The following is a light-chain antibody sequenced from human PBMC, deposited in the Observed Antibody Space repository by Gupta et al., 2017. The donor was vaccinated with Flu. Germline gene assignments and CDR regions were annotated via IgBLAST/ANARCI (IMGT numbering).Light chain of an antibody. CDR1: QSLLHSNGYNY. Sequence: DIVMPPSPLSLPVTPGEPAYISCRSSQSLLHSNGYNYLDWYLQKPGQSPQLLIYLGSNRASGVPDRFSGSGSGTDFTLKISRVEAEDVGVYYCMQALQTPWTFGQGTKVEIK. J-gene: IGKJ1*01. CDR2: LGS. V-gene: IGKV2-28*01. CDR3: MQALQTPWT.